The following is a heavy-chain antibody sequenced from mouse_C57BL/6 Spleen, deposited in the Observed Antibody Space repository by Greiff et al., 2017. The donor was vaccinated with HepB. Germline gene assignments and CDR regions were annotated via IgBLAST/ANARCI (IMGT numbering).Heavy chain of an antibody. D-gene: IGHD1-1*01. Sequence: EVQLQQSGAELVRPGASVKLSCTASGFNIKDYYMHWVKQRPEQGLEWIGRIDPEDGDTEYAPKFQGKATMTADTSSNTAYLQLSSLTSEDTAVSYCTTEGGTTVVVPYAMDYWGQGTSVTVSS. CDR3: TTEGGTTVVVPYAMDY. CDR2: IDPEDGDT. J-gene: IGHJ4*01. V-gene: IGHV14-1*01. CDR1: GFNIKDYY.